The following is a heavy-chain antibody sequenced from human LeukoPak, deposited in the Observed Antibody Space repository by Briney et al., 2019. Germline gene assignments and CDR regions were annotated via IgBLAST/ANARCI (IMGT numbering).Heavy chain of an antibody. D-gene: IGHD3-10*01. J-gene: IGHJ5*02. CDR2: FDPEDGET. V-gene: IGHV1-24*01. Sequence: ASVKVSCKVSGYTLTELSMHWVRQAPGKGLEWMGGFDPEDGETIYAQKFQGRVTMTEDTSTDTAYMELSSLRSEDTAVYYCATVWFGELLKGSSWFDPWGQGTLVTVSS. CDR3: ATVWFGELLKGSSWFDP. CDR1: GYTLTELS.